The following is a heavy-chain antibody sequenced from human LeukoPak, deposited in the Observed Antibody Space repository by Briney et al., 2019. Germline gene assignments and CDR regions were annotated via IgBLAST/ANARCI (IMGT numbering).Heavy chain of an antibody. Sequence: GGSLRLSCAASGFTLSTYWIDWVRQAPGKGLEWVATIKQDGSEKYYVDSVKGRFTISRDNAKNSLYLQMNRLRAEDTAVYYCARDFLHLGGWGQGTMVTVSS. CDR1: GFTLSTYW. D-gene: IGHD3-16*01. V-gene: IGHV3-7*01. J-gene: IGHJ3*01. CDR2: IKQDGSEK. CDR3: ARDFLHLGG.